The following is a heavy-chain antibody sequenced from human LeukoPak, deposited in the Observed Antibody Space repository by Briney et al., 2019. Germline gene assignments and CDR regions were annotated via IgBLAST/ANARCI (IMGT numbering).Heavy chain of an antibody. D-gene: IGHD3-10*01. J-gene: IGHJ4*02. V-gene: IGHV3-66*01. Sequence: GSLILSCAASGFTVSSNYMSWVRQAPGKGLEWVSIIYSGGSTYYADSVKGRFTISRDNSKNTLYLQMNSLRAEDTAVYYCARDLSSVHFDYWGQGTLVTVSS. CDR2: IYSGGST. CDR3: ARDLSSVHFDY. CDR1: GFTVSSNY.